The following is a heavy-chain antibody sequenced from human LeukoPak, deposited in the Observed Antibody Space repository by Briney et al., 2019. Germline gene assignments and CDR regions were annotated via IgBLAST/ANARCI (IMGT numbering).Heavy chain of an antibody. J-gene: IGHJ5*02. D-gene: IGHD4-17*01. CDR3: ARHGPTVIANWFDP. CDR2: IYYSGST. Sequence: PSETLSLTCTVSGGSISSYYWGWIRQPPGKGLEWIGSIYYSGSTYYNPSLKSRVTISVDTSKNQFSLKLSSVTAADTAVYYCARHGPTVIANWFDPWGQGTLVTVSS. CDR1: GGSISSYY. V-gene: IGHV4-39*01.